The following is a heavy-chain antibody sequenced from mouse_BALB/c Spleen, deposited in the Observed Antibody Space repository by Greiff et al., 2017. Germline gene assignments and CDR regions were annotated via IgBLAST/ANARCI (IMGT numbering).Heavy chain of an antibody. CDR3: ARAQYGNYRNYYAMDD. D-gene: IGHD2-10*02. CDR1: GFSLTSYG. V-gene: IGHV2-9*02. CDR2: IWAGGST. J-gene: IGHJ4*01. Sequence: VQLQQSGPGLVAPSQSLSITCTVSGFSLTSYGVHWVRQPPGKGLEWLGVIWAGGSTNYNSALMSRLSISKDNSKSQVFLKMNSLQTDDTAMYYCARAQYGNYRNYYAMDDWGQGTTVTVSA.